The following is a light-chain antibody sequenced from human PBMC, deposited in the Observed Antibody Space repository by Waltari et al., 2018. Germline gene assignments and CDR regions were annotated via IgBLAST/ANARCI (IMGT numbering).Light chain of an antibody. Sequence: CKAGQSPGGFLYWYQKKPGQVPRRFSCQASDSAAGIPNRCSGSGAGTDFSCTIRRLEPEDFAVYDCENHERVPATFGQGTKVEI. V-gene: IGKV3D-11*02. CDR2: QAS. J-gene: IGKJ1*01. CDR1: QSPGGF. CDR3: ENHERVPAT.